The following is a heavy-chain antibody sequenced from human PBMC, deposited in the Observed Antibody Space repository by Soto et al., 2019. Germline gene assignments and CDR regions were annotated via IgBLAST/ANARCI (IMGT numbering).Heavy chain of an antibody. CDR3: AKERAQGCLTHLGLRAHCDG. CDR1: GFTFSSYA. Sequence: DVQLLESGGDFVQPGGSLRLSCVGSGFTFSSYAMTWVRQAPGKGLEWVSTVSASGEKTYFADSVKGRFTIARDNSKNTLSLQMHSLRVEDTADYYFAKERAQGCLTHLGLRAHCDGWGQGALFTVSS. J-gene: IGHJ4*02. D-gene: IGHD2-21*02. CDR2: VSASGEKT. V-gene: IGHV3-23*01.